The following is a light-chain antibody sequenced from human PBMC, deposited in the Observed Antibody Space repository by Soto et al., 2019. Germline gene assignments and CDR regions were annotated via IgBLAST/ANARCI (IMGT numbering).Light chain of an antibody. J-gene: IGLJ2*01. CDR3: SSYAGSSIYVV. Sequence: QCVLTKPASGYRFPRQWSSISRPRTNNDVGSYNLVSWYQQHPGKAPKVMLYEGNKRPSGVSNRFSTSKSGNTASLTISGLQADDEADYYCSSYAGSSIYVVFGGGTKVTVL. CDR2: EGN. V-gene: IGLV2-23*01. CDR1: NNDVGSYNL.